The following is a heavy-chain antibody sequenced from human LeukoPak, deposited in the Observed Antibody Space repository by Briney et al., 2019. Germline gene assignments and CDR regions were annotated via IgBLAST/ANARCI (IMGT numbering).Heavy chain of an antibody. J-gene: IGHJ5*02. CDR3: ARDENYSSGPTYPGFDP. CDR2: IYHSGST. D-gene: IGHD6-19*01. V-gene: IGHV4-38-2*02. Sequence: SETLSLTCTVSGYSISSGYYWGWIRQPPGKGLEWIGSIYHSGSTYYNPSLKSRVTISVDTSKNQFSLKLSSVTAADTAVYYCARDENYSSGPTYPGFDPWGQGTLVTVSS. CDR1: GYSISSGYY.